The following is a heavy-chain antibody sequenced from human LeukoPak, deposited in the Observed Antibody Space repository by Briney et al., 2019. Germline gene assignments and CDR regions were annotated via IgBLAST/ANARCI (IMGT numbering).Heavy chain of an antibody. J-gene: IGHJ4*02. Sequence: ASVKVCCKASGYTFTDHYMHWVRQAPGQGLEWVGWINPNSGVTKSAQKFQDRVTMTWDTSISTAYVELSWLRSDDTAVYYCARAGGGVVPAATFDYWGQGTLVTVSS. D-gene: IGHD2-2*01. CDR2: INPNSGVT. CDR3: ARAGGGVVPAATFDY. V-gene: IGHV1-2*02. CDR1: GYTFTDHY.